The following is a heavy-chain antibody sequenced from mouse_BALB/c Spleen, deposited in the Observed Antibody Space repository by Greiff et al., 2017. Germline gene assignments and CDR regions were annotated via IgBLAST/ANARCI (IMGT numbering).Heavy chain of an antibody. V-gene: IGHV14-1*02. CDR3: ARAWNYAMDY. J-gene: IGHJ4*01. Sequence: VQLQQSGAELVRPGALVKLSCKASGFNIKDYYMHWVKQRPEQGLEWIGWIDPENGNTIYDPKFQGKASITADTSSNTAYLQLSSLTSEDTAVYYCARAWNYAMDYWGQGTSVTVSS. CDR1: GFNIKDYY. CDR2: IDPENGNT.